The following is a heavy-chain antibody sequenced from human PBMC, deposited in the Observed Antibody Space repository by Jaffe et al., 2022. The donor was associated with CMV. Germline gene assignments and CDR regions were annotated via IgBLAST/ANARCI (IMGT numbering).Heavy chain of an antibody. J-gene: IGHJ4*02. V-gene: IGHV3-72*01. CDR2: IRDSYTT. Sequence: EVQLVESGGGLVQPGGSLRLSCAGSGFTFSDHHMDWVRQAPGKGLEWVGRIRDSYTTEYAASVKGRFTISRDDSKNSVYLQMNSLKTEDTAVYYCARSPHGGILDYWGQGTLVTVSS. CDR1: GFTFSDHH. CDR3: ARSPHGGILDY. D-gene: IGHD1-26*01.